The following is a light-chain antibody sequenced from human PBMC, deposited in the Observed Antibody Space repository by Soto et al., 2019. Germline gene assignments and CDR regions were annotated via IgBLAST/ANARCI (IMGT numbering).Light chain of an antibody. V-gene: IGKV3-20*01. CDR2: GAS. Sequence: EIVLTQSPGTLSLSPGERATLSCRASQSVSSSYLACYQQKPGPAPRLLIYGASSRATVIPDRFSGSGSGTDFTLTISRLEPEYFAEYYCQQYGSSPLTFGGGTKVEIK. CDR3: QQYGSSPLT. CDR1: QSVSSSY. J-gene: IGKJ4*01.